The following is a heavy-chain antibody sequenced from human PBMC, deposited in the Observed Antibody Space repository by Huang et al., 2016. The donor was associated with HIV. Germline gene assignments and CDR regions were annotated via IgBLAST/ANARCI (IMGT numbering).Heavy chain of an antibody. Sequence: EVPLVESGGGLVQPGRSLRLSCAASGFTFRGYWMHWVRQPPGRGLEWVANINQEGSERFYVDSGRGRFTISRDNANDSVSLQLNSLKGEDTAMYYCTRGFRAKPGDYWGQGSLVIVSS. CDR3: TRGFRAKPGDY. CDR2: INQEGSER. V-gene: IGHV3-7*01. CDR1: GFTFRGYW. D-gene: IGHD3-3*01. J-gene: IGHJ4*02.